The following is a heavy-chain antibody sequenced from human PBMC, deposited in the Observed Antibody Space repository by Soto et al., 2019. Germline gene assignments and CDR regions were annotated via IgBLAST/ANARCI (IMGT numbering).Heavy chain of an antibody. CDR3: AKRTSGWYFDY. V-gene: IGHV3-23*01. J-gene: IGHJ4*02. CDR2: ISGSGDST. Sequence: EVQLLESGGGLVQPGGSLRLSCAASGFTFSSYAMSWVRQAPGKGLEWVSVISGSGDSTYYADSVKGRFIISRDNSKHTLYLQMNSLRAEDTAVYYCAKRTSGWYFDYWGQGTLVTVSS. CDR1: GFTFSSYA. D-gene: IGHD6-19*01.